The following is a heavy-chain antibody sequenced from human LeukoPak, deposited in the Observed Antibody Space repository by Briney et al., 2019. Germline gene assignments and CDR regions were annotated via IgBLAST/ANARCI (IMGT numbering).Heavy chain of an antibody. D-gene: IGHD4-17*01. CDR1: GGSISNYY. CDR2: IYYSGST. V-gene: IGHV4-59*01. J-gene: IGHJ4*02. CDR3: ARVAHGDYVIYYFDY. Sequence: SETLSLTCTVSGGSISNYYWSWIRQPPGKGLEWIGNIYYSGSTNYNPSLKSRVTISVDTSKNQFSLKLSSVTAADTAVYYCARVAHGDYVIYYFDYWGQGTLVTVSS.